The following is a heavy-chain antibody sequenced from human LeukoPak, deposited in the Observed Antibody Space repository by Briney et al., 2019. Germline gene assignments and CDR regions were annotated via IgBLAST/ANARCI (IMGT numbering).Heavy chain of an antibody. Sequence: PGGSLRLSCTASGFNLGSYWMTWLRQAPGRGLEWVANIRHDGSRIHYVDAVRGRSTISRDNAKNSVYLQVDSLRVEDTAVYFCARDQNPGKFGQYYDAFDIWGQGTLVTVSP. D-gene: IGHD3-10*01. CDR1: GFNLGSYW. J-gene: IGHJ3*02. V-gene: IGHV3-7*01. CDR3: ARDQNPGKFGQYYDAFDI. CDR2: IRHDGSRI.